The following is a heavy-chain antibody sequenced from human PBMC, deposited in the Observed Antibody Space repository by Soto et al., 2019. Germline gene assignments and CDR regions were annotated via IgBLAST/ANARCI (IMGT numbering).Heavy chain of an antibody. Sequence: GASVKVSCKASGYTFTSYAMYWVRQAPGQRLEWMGWINAGNGNTKYSQKFQGRVTITRDTSASTAYMELSSLRSEDTAVYYCASPIAAAEASYYYYGMDAWGQGTTVTVSS. J-gene: IGHJ6*02. CDR1: GYTFTSYA. V-gene: IGHV1-3*01. D-gene: IGHD6-13*01. CDR2: INAGNGNT. CDR3: ASPIAAAEASYYYYGMDA.